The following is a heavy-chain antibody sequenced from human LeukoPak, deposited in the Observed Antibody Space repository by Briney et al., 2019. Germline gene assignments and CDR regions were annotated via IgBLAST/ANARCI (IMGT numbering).Heavy chain of an antibody. CDR1: GYTFTNNY. V-gene: IGHV1-46*01. CDR2: IYPRDGST. J-gene: IGHJ4*02. Sequence: ASVKVSCKASGYTFTNNYLHWVRQAPGQGLEWMGMIYPRDGSTSYAQNFQGRVTVTRDTSTTTVHMEVRGLRSEDTAVYYCASDQEGFDYWGQGTVVTVSS. CDR3: ASDQEGFDY.